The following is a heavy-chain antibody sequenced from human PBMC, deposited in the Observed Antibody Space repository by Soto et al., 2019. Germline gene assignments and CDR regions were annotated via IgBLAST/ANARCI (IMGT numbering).Heavy chain of an antibody. Sequence: SETLSLTCTVSGGSVSSGSYYWSWIRQPPGKGLEWIGYIYYSGSTNYNPSLKSRVTISVDTSKNQFSLKLSSVTAADTAVYYCARDLVGGADYWGQGTLVTVSS. J-gene: IGHJ4*02. D-gene: IGHD2-15*01. CDR3: ARDLVGGADY. CDR2: IYYSGST. CDR1: GGSVSSGSYY. V-gene: IGHV4-61*01.